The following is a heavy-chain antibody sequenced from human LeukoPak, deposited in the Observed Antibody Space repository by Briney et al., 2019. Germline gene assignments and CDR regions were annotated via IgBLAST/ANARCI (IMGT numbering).Heavy chain of an antibody. CDR1: GYTFSSYD. CDR2: MNPHSGNT. Sequence: ASVNVSCKASGYTFSSYDINWVRQATGQGLEWMGWMNPHSGNTGYAQKFQGRVTMTRDTSTGTAYMELSSLRSEDTAVYYCARGVMGTSGQLRYWGQGTLVTVSS. CDR3: ARGVMGTSGQLRY. D-gene: IGHD2-15*01. V-gene: IGHV1-8*01. J-gene: IGHJ4*02.